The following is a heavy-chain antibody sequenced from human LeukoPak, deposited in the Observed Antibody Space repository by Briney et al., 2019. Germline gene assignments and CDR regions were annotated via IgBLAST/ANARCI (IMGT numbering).Heavy chain of an antibody. CDR2: INPSGGST. Sequence: GASVKVSCKASGYTFTSYYMHWVRQAPGQGLEWMGIINPSGGSTSYAQKFQGRVTMTRDTSTSTAYMELRSLRSDDTAVYYCARDLGIAAAGFFLYFDYWGQGTLVTVSS. CDR3: ARDLGIAAAGFFLYFDY. CDR1: GYTFTSYY. D-gene: IGHD6-13*01. V-gene: IGHV1-46*01. J-gene: IGHJ4*02.